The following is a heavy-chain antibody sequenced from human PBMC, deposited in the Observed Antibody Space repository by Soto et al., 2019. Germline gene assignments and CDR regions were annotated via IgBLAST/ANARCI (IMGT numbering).Heavy chain of an antibody. D-gene: IGHD4-17*01. V-gene: IGHV3-11*05. CDR3: ARESTVTTFSVDF. CDR2: ISSSSSYT. Sequence: QVQLVESGGGLVKPGGSLRLSCAASGFTFSDYYMSWIRQAPGKGLEWVSYISSSSSYTNYADSVKGRFTIPRDNAKNSLYLQMNRLRAEDTAVYYCARESTVTTFSVDFCGQGTLVTVSS. CDR1: GFTFSDYY. J-gene: IGHJ4*02.